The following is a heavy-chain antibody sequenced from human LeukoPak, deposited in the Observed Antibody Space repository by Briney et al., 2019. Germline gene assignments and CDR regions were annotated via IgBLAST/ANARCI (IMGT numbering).Heavy chain of an antibody. CDR2: INHSGST. V-gene: IGHV4-34*01. CDR3: AREPYCSSTSCHQYNWFDP. J-gene: IGHJ5*02. Sequence: SETLSLTCAVYGGSFSGYYWSWLRQPPGKGLEWIGEINHSGSTNYNPSLKSRVTISVDTSKNQFSLKLSSVTAADTAVYYCAREPYCSSTSCHQYNWFDPWGQGSLVTVSS. D-gene: IGHD2-2*01. CDR1: GGSFSGYY.